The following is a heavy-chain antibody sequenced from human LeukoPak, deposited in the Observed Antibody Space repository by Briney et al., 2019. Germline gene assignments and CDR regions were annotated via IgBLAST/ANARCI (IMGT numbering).Heavy chain of an antibody. J-gene: IGHJ4*02. CDR2: IFHSGNT. V-gene: IGHV4-38-2*02. Sequence: SETLSLTCTVSGFSISSGYYWGWIRQSPGKGLEWIGSIFHSGNTYYNPSLKSRVTISVDTSKNQFSLKLTSVTAADTAVYYCARHPPIAARPYYFDYWGQGTLVTVSS. CDR3: ARHPPIAARPYYFDY. D-gene: IGHD6-6*01. CDR1: GFSISSGYY.